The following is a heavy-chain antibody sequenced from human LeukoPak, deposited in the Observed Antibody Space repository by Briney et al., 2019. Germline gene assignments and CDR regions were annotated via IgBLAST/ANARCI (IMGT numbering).Heavy chain of an antibody. Sequence: GGSLRLSCAASGFTFSSYAMSWVRQAPGKGLEWVSAISGSGGSTYYADSVKGRFTISRDNSKNTLYLQMISLRAEDTAVYYCAKDKVWANDAFDIWGQGTMVTVSS. V-gene: IGHV3-23*01. J-gene: IGHJ3*02. CDR3: AKDKVWANDAFDI. CDR2: ISGSGGST. CDR1: GFTFSSYA. D-gene: IGHD1-26*01.